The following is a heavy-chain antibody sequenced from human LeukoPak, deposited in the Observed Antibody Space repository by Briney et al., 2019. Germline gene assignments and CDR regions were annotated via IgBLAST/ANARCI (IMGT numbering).Heavy chain of an antibody. D-gene: IGHD3-10*01. Sequence: PSETLSPTCTVSGGPITTYYLSWIRQSAGMGLEWIGRISGSGVITYNPSLKSRVILSLDTSNNHFSLKLISVTAADTAVYYCARDSGTTGEVKFDPWGQGMLVTVSS. J-gene: IGHJ5*02. V-gene: IGHV4-4*07. CDR1: GGPITTYY. CDR3: ARDSGTTGEVKFDP. CDR2: ISGSGVI.